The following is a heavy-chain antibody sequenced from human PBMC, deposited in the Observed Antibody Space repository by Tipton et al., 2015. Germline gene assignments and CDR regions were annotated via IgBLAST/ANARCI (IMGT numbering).Heavy chain of an antibody. J-gene: IGHJ5*02. Sequence: GLVKPSQSLSLTCGISGDSVSSNSAAWHWIRQSPSRGLEWLGRTYYRSNWNNDYAVSVKSRITITPDTSKNQFTLHLNSVTPDDTAMYDCARGAQHSAWSWGQGTLVTVSS. CDR2: TYYRSNWNN. V-gene: IGHV6-1*01. CDR1: GDSVSSNSAA. D-gene: IGHD6-13*01. CDR3: ARGAQHSAWS.